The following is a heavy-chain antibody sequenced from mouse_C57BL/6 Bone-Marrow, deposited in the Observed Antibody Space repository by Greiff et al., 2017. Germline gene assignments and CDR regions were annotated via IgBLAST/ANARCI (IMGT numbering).Heavy chain of an antibody. CDR2: IDPSDSYT. V-gene: IGHV1-69*01. Sequence: VQLQQSGAELVMPGASVKLSCKASGYTFTSYWMHWVKQRPGQGLEWIGEIDPSDSYTNYNQKFKGKSTLTVDKSSSTAYMQLSSLTSEDSAVYYCAKEVYYGSSYGWYFDVWGTGTTVTVSS. D-gene: IGHD1-1*01. CDR1: GYTFTSYW. CDR3: AKEVYYGSSYGWYFDV. J-gene: IGHJ1*03.